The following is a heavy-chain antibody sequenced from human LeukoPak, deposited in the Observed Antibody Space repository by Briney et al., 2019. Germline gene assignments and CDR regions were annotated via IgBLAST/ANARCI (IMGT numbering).Heavy chain of an antibody. CDR3: ARETGGAPYYYYYGMDV. CDR1: GGSISSYY. Sequence: PSETLSLTCTVSGGSISSYYWGWIRQPPGKGLEWIGSIYYSGSTYYNPSLKSRVTISVDTSKNQFSLKLSSVTAADTAVYYCARETGGAPYYYYYGMDVWSQGTTVTVSS. D-gene: IGHD7-27*01. V-gene: IGHV4-39*07. CDR2: IYYSGST. J-gene: IGHJ6*02.